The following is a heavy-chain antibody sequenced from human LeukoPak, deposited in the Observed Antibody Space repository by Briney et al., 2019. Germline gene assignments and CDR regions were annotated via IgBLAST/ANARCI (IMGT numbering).Heavy chain of an antibody. V-gene: IGHV3-11*01. Sequence: GGSLRLSCAASGFTFSDYYMSWIRQAPGKGLEWVSYISSSGSTIYYADSVKGRFTISRDNAKNSLYLQMNSLRAEDTAVYYCARDWGGDDQTLPSDIYYFDYWGQGTLVTVSS. CDR1: GFTFSDYY. CDR2: ISSSGSTI. CDR3: ARDWGGDDQTLPSDIYYFDY. J-gene: IGHJ4*02. D-gene: IGHD2-21*02.